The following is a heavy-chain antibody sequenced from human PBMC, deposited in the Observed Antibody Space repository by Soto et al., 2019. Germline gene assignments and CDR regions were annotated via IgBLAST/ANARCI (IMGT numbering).Heavy chain of an antibody. Sequence: PSQTLSLTCAISGDSVSSNSAAWNWIRQSPSRGLEWPGRTYYRSKWYNDYAVSVKSRITINPDTSKNQFSLQLNSVTPEDTAVYYCARDRWGRDSGSYHPDEYYYYGMDVWGQGTTVTVSS. CDR1: GDSVSSNSAA. J-gene: IGHJ6*02. D-gene: IGHD1-26*01. CDR3: ARDRWGRDSGSYHPDEYYYYGMDV. CDR2: TYYRSKWYN. V-gene: IGHV6-1*01.